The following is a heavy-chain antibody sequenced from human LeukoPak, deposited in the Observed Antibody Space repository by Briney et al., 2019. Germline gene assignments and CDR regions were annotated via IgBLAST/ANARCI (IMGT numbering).Heavy chain of an antibody. Sequence: PGGSLRLSCAASGFTFSSYEMNWVRQAPGKGLEWVSYISSSGSTIYYADSVKGRFTISRDNAKNSLYLQMNSLRAEDTAVYYCAKDYYYYDSSGYLDYWGQGTLVTVSS. D-gene: IGHD3-22*01. J-gene: IGHJ4*02. CDR1: GFTFSSYE. CDR3: AKDYYYYDSSGYLDY. CDR2: ISSSGSTI. V-gene: IGHV3-48*03.